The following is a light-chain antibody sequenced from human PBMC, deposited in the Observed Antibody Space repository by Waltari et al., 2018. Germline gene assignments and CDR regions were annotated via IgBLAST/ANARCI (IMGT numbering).Light chain of an antibody. CDR3: SSFAGSTNWV. CDR2: EVI. V-gene: IGLV2-8*01. Sequence: QSALTQPPSASGSPGQSVTISCTGTSSDIGGYNYVSWYQQHPGKAPKLMIYEVIKRPAGVPDRFSASKAGNTASLTVSGLQAEDEADYYCSSFAGSTNWVFGGGTKLTVL. J-gene: IGLJ3*02. CDR1: SSDIGGYNY.